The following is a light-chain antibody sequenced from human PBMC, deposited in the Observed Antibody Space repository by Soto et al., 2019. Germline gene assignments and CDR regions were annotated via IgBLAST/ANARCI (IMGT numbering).Light chain of an antibody. V-gene: IGKV3-20*01. Sequence: EIVLTQSPAILSLSPGERATLSGRASQRVDDSHLAWYQQQRGQAPRVXIYGASTRATGIPDRFSGSGSGTEFSLTIRGLKPEDFAVYYCQQYRMSTNTFGQGTRLEIK. CDR3: QQYRMSTNT. CDR1: QRVDDSH. J-gene: IGKJ5*01. CDR2: GAS.